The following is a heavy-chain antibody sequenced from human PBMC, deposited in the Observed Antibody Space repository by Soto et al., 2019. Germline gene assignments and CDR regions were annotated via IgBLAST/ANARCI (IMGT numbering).Heavy chain of an antibody. J-gene: IGHJ6*02. D-gene: IGHD6-13*01. CDR2: IYGTGNT. CDR3: RSSSRYSTDV. CDR1: GGSITSSLY. Sequence: QLQLQESGPGLVKPSETLSLSCTVSGGSITSSLYWGWIRQPPGKGLEWIGSIYGTGNTYYNPSLKGRVTISADTSQNQFSLNLISVTAADTAVYYCRSSSRYSTDVWGQGARVTVSS. V-gene: IGHV4-39*01.